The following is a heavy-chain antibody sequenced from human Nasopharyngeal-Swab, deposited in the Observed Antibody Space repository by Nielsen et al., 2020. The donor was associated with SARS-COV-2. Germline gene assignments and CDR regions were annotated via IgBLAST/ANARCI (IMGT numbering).Heavy chain of an antibody. CDR2: ISGSGGST. Sequence: GGSLRLSCAASGFTFSSYAMSWARQAPGKGLEWVSAISGSGGSTYYADSVKGRFTISRDNSKNTLYLQMNSLRAEDTAVYYCAKDKGGSSWYGGAYYYYGMDVWGQGTTVTVSS. D-gene: IGHD6-13*01. V-gene: IGHV3-23*01. CDR1: GFTFSSYA. CDR3: AKDKGGSSWYGGAYYYYGMDV. J-gene: IGHJ6*02.